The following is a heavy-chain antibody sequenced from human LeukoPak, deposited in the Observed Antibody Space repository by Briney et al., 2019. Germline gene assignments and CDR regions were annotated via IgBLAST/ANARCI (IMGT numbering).Heavy chain of an antibody. CDR2: ISSSSSYI. Sequence: GRSLRLSCAASGFTFSSYSMNWVRQAPGKGLEWVSSISSSSSYIYYADSVKGRFTISRDNAKNSLYLQMNSLRAEDTAVYYCARADYGDYASAFDIWGQGTMVTVSS. D-gene: IGHD4-17*01. CDR3: ARADYGDYASAFDI. J-gene: IGHJ3*02. CDR1: GFTFSSYS. V-gene: IGHV3-21*01.